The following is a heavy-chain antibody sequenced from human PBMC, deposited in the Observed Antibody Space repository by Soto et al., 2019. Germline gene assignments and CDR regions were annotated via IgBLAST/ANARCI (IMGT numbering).Heavy chain of an antibody. CDR1: GFTFSSYA. J-gene: IGHJ6*02. Sequence: PGGSLRLSCAASGFTFSSYAMHWVRQAPGKGLEWVAVISYDGSNKYYADSVKGRFTISRDNSKNTLYLQMNSLRAEDTAVYYCAGDIGWKYQLLDYYYGMDVWGQGTTVTVSS. V-gene: IGHV3-30-3*01. CDR2: ISYDGSNK. CDR3: AGDIGWKYQLLDYYYGMDV. D-gene: IGHD2-2*01.